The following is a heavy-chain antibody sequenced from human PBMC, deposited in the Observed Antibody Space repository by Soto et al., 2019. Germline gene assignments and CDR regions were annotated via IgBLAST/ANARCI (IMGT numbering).Heavy chain of an antibody. J-gene: IGHJ4*02. CDR3: ARDGIGGTVFRGYLDY. CDR2: IRSSSSNK. D-gene: IGHD1-7*01. CDR1: GFTFSSYS. Sequence: GGSLGLSCAASGFTFSSYSMNWVRQAPGKGLEWVSIIRSSSSNKEYADSVKGRFTISRDNSKNTLYLQMNTLGAEDTAVYYCARDGIGGTVFRGYLDYWGRGTVVTVSS. V-gene: IGHV3-21*01.